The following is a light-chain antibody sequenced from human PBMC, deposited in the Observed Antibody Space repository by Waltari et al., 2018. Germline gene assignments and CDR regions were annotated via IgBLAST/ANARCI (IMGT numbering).Light chain of an antibody. CDR2: GNT. Sequence: QSVLTQPPSVSGAPGQRGTLSCPWSSYNIRAGYDVPWYQPLPGTAPKPLLYGNTNRPPGVPDRFSGSKSGTSASLAITGLQAEDEADYYCQSYDSSLSGSVFGGGTKLTVL. J-gene: IGLJ2*01. V-gene: IGLV1-40*01. CDR1: SYNIRAGYD. CDR3: QSYDSSLSGSV.